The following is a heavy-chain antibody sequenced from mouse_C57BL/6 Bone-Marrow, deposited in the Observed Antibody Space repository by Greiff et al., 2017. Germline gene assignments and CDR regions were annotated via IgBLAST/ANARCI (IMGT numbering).Heavy chain of an antibody. J-gene: IGHJ2*01. Sequence: QVQLQQSGAELARPGASVKLSCTASGYTFPSYGISWVKQRTGQGLEWIGEIAPRSGNTYYNEKFKGKATLTADKSSSTAYMELRSLTSEDSAVYFWARWDDYDGGNFDFWYQGTALTVSA. CDR3: ARWDDYDGGNFDF. V-gene: IGHV1-81*01. D-gene: IGHD2-4*01. CDR1: GYTFPSYG. CDR2: IAPRSGNT.